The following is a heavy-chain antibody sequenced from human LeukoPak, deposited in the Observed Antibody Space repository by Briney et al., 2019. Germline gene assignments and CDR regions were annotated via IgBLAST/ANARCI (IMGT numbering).Heavy chain of an antibody. Sequence: GASVKVSCKASGDTFTTYDINWVRQAPGQGLEWMGWMNPKSGNTVYAQKFQGRAIMTRDTSKSTAYMELSSLRSEDTAVYYCGRAITIFDYYYMDVWGKGSTVTVSS. CDR3: GRAITIFDYYYMDV. J-gene: IGHJ6*03. V-gene: IGHV1-8*02. CDR2: MNPKSGNT. CDR1: GDTFTTYD. D-gene: IGHD3-3*01.